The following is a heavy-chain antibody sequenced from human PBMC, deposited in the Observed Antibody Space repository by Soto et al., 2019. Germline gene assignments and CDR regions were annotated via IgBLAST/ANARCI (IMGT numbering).Heavy chain of an antibody. D-gene: IGHD1-26*01. CDR2: IYYSGST. J-gene: IGHJ6*02. V-gene: IGHV4-31*03. CDR1: GGSISSGGYY. CDR3: AREGAVGGLKDSMDV. Sequence: QVQLQESGPGLVKPSQTLSLTCTVSGGSISSGGYYWSWIRQHPGKGLEWIGYIYYSGSTYYNPALKSRATLSVDTSKTQFSLKLSSGTAADTAVYYCAREGAVGGLKDSMDVWGQGTTVTVSS.